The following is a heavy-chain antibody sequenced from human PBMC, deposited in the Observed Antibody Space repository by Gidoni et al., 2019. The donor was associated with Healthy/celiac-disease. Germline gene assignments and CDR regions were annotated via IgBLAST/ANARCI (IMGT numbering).Heavy chain of an antibody. CDR1: GGSISSSY. Sequence: QVQLQESGPGLVKPSETLSLTCTVPGGSISSSYRSLIRQPAGKGLEWIGRIYTSGSTNYNPSLKSRVTMSVDTSKNQFSLKLSSVTAADTAVYYCARDVRKGYYGMDVWGQGTRVTVSS. J-gene: IGHJ6*02. CDR2: IYTSGST. CDR3: ARDVRKGYYGMDV. V-gene: IGHV4-4*07.